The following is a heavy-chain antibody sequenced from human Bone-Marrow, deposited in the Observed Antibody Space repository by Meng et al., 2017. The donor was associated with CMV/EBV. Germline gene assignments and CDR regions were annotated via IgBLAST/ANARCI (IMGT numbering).Heavy chain of an antibody. CDR3: PGAVGSQRPLDY. D-gene: IGHD6-25*01. CDR2: IYSGGSR. J-gene: IGHJ4*02. V-gene: IGHV3-53*01. CDR1: GFTVFSKY. Sequence: GESLKISCAVAGFTVFSKYMNWVRQAPGKGLEWVSIIYSGGSRYYADSVKGRFTISRDNSRNTLYLQMNSLRAEDTAVYYCPGAVGSQRPLDYWGQGTLVTVSS.